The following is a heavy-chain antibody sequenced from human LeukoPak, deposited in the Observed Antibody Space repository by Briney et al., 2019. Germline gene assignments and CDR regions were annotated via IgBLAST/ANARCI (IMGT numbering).Heavy chain of an antibody. D-gene: IGHD3-10*01. J-gene: IGHJ4*02. CDR1: GFTFSSYA. CDR2: ISGSGGST. CDR3: AKEGPYYGSGSDQYYFDY. V-gene: IGHV3-23*01. Sequence: GGSLRLSCAASGFTFSSYAMSWVRQAPGKGLEWVSAISGSGGSTYYADSVKGRFTISRDNSKNTLYLQMNSLRAEDTAVYYCAKEGPYYGSGSDQYYFDYWGQGTLVTVSS.